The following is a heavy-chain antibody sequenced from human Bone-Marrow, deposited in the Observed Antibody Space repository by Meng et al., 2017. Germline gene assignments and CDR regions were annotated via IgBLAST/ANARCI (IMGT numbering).Heavy chain of an antibody. CDR1: GFIFSSYP. Sequence: GESLKISCAASGFIFSSYPMYWVRQAPGKGLEWVAVISYDGSNKYYADSVKGRFTISRDNSKNTLYLQMNSLRAEDTAVYSCARGFGDRPLDYWGQGTLVTVSS. V-gene: IGHV3-30*01. CDR3: ARGFGDRPLDY. CDR2: ISYDGSNK. D-gene: IGHD4-17*01. J-gene: IGHJ4*02.